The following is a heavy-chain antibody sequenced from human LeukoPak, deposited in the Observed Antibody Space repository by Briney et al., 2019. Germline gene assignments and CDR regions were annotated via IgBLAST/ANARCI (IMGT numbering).Heavy chain of an antibody. J-gene: IGHJ3*02. CDR3: ASSLPAAILGAFDI. D-gene: IGHD2-2*01. CDR1: GGSISGYY. CDR2: IYYSGST. V-gene: IGHV4-59*01. Sequence: TSETLSLTCTVSGGSISGYYWTWIRQPPGKGLEWIGYIYYSGSTNYNPSLKSRVTISIDTSKNQFSLKLSSVTAADTAVYYCASSLPAAILGAFDIWGQGTMVTVSS.